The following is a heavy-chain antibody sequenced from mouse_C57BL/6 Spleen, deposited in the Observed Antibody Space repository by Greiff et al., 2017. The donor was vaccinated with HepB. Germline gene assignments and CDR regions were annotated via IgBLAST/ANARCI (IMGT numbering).Heavy chain of an antibody. D-gene: IGHD4-1*01. Sequence: EVHLVESGEGLVKPGGSLKLSCAASGFTFSSYAMSWVRQTPEKRLEWVAYISSGGDYIYYADTVKGRFTISRDNARNTLYLQMSSLKSEDTAMYYCTREEGLGYFDYWGQGTTLTVSS. CDR2: ISSGGDYI. V-gene: IGHV5-9-1*02. CDR3: TREEGLGYFDY. CDR1: GFTFSSYA. J-gene: IGHJ2*01.